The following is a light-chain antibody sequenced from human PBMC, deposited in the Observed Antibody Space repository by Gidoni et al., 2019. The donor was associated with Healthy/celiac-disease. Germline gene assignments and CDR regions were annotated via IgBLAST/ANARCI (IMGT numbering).Light chain of an antibody. J-gene: IGKJ5*01. V-gene: IGKV3-11*01. CDR3: QQRSNWPLIT. Sequence: EIVLTQSPATLSLSPGERATLSCRASQSVSSYLAWYQQKPGQAPRLLIYDASNRATGIPARFSVSGSGTDFTLTISSLEPEDFAVYYCQQRSNWPLITFGQXTRLEIK. CDR1: QSVSSY. CDR2: DAS.